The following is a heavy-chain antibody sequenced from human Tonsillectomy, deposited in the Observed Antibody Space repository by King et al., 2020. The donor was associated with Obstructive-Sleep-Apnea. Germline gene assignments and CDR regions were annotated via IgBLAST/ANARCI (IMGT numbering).Heavy chain of an antibody. CDR1: GGSISSYY. V-gene: IGHV4-59*01. J-gene: IGHJ3*02. CDR2: IYYSGST. Sequence: PLQESGPGLVKPSETLSLTCTVSGGSISSYYWSWIRQPPGKGLEWIGYIYYSGSTNYNPSLKSRVTISVDTSKNQFSLKLSSVTAADTAVYYCARYFGGWHDAFDIWGQGTMVTVSS. CDR3: ARYFGGWHDAFDI. D-gene: IGHD2-21*01.